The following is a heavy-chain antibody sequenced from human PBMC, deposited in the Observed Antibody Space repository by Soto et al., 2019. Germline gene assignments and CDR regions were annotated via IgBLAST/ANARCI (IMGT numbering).Heavy chain of an antibody. D-gene: IGHD6-25*01. CDR3: AREGGSETLQPSYNWFDT. V-gene: IGHV1-2*02. CDR1: GYTFTDYH. Sequence: QVQLVQSGAEVKKPGASVKVSCKASGYTFTDYHIHWVRQAPGQGLEFMGWINANNGGAGSAQQFQCSVTVTRDTSITTVYMELSNLRSDDTAVYYCAREGGSETLQPSYNWFDTWGQGTLVTVSS. J-gene: IGHJ5*02. CDR2: INANNGGA.